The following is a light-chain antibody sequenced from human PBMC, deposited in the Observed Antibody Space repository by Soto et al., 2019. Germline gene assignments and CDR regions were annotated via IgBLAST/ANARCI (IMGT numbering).Light chain of an antibody. J-gene: IGLJ2*01. Sequence: QSVLTQPASVCGSPGQSITISCTGTSSDVGTYNLVSWYQQHPGKAPKLMIYEGNKRPSGVSNRFSGSKSGNTASLTISGLQAEDEADYYCCSYASSGTLVFGGGTKLTVL. CDR3: CSYASSGTLV. CDR1: SSDVGTYNL. CDR2: EGN. V-gene: IGLV2-23*01.